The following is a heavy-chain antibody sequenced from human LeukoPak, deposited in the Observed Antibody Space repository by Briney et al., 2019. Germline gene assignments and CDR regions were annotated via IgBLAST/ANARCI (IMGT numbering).Heavy chain of an antibody. D-gene: IGHD6-6*01. Sequence: QPGGSLRLSCAASGFTFSSYSMNWVRQAPGKGLEWVSYISSSSSTIYYADSVKGRFTISRDNAKNSLYLQMNSLRAEDTAVYYCAREVRSSSGGYYYYYYMDVWGKGTTVTVSS. J-gene: IGHJ6*03. V-gene: IGHV3-48*01. CDR3: AREVRSSSGGYYYYYYMDV. CDR2: ISSSSSTI. CDR1: GFTFSSYS.